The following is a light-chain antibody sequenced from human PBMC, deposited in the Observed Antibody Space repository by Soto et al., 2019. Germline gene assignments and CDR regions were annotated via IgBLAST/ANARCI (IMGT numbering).Light chain of an antibody. CDR2: EVS. V-gene: IGLV2-14*01. CDR3: SSYTSSSTLV. J-gene: IGLJ2*01. Sequence: QSALTQPASVSGSPGQSITISCTGTSSDVCGYNYVSWYQQHPGKAPKLMIYEVSNRPSGVSNRFSGSKSGNTASLTISGLQAEDEADYYFSSYTSSSTLVFGRGTKLTVL. CDR1: SSDVCGYNY.